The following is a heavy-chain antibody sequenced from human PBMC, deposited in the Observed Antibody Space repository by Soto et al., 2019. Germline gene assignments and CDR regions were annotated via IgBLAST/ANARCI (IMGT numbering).Heavy chain of an antibody. CDR2: IYYSGST. Sequence: PSETLSLTCTVSGGSISSYYWSWIRQPPGKRLEWIGYIYYSGSTNYNPSLKSRVTISVDTSKNQFSLKLSSVTAADTAVYYCASQFLYCTNGVCGGMDVWGQGTTVTVSS. J-gene: IGHJ6*02. V-gene: IGHV4-59*01. CDR1: GGSISSYY. D-gene: IGHD2-8*01. CDR3: ASQFLYCTNGVCGGMDV.